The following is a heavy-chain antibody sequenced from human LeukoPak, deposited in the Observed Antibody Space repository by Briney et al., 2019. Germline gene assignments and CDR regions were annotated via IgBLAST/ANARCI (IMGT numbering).Heavy chain of an antibody. Sequence: GASVEVSCKASGFTFTSYGISWVRQAPGQGLEWMGWISAYNGNTNYAQKLQGRVTMTTDTSTSTAYMELRSLRSDDTAVYYCARDRVVPAARGAFDIWGQGTMATVSS. D-gene: IGHD2-2*01. V-gene: IGHV1-18*01. CDR3: ARDRVVPAARGAFDI. CDR1: GFTFTSYG. J-gene: IGHJ3*02. CDR2: ISAYNGNT.